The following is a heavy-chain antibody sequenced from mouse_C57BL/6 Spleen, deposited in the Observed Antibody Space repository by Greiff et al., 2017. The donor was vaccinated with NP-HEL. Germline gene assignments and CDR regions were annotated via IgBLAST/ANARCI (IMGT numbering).Heavy chain of an antibody. CDR3: ARLGGYYAMDY. Sequence: QVHVKQPGAELVKPGASVKMSCKASGYTFTSYWITWVKQRPGQGLEWIGDIYPGSGSTNYNEKFKSKATLTVDTSSSTAYMQLSSLTSEDSAVYYCARLGGYYAMDYWGQGTSVTVSS. D-gene: IGHD1-1*02. V-gene: IGHV1-55*01. CDR2: IYPGSGST. J-gene: IGHJ4*01. CDR1: GYTFTSYW.